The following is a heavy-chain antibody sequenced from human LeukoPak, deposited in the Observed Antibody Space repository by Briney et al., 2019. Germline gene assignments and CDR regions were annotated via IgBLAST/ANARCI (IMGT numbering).Heavy chain of an antibody. Sequence: PSETLSLTCTVSGGSISSSSYYWGWIRQPPGKGLEWVGSIYYSGSTYYNPSLKSRVTISVDTSKNQFSLKLSSVTAADTAVYYCARHKGYSSGWRQVLHFDYWGQGTLVTVSS. V-gene: IGHV4-39*01. J-gene: IGHJ4*02. CDR3: ARHKGYSSGWRQVLHFDY. CDR2: IYYSGST. D-gene: IGHD6-19*01. CDR1: GGSISSSSYY.